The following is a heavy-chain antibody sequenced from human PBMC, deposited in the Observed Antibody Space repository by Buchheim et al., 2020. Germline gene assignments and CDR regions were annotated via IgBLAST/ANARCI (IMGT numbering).Heavy chain of an antibody. J-gene: IGHJ4*02. CDR2: IYYSGST. V-gene: IGHV4-59*01. CDR3: ASFYYYSSGDYYLDY. CDR1: GGSISSYY. D-gene: IGHD3-22*01. Sequence: QVQLQESGPGLVKPSETLSLTCTVSGGSISSYYWSWIRQPPGKGLEWIGCIYYSGSTNYNPSLKSRVAISVDTSKNQFFLKLSSVTAADTAVYYCASFYYYSSGDYYLDYWGQGTL.